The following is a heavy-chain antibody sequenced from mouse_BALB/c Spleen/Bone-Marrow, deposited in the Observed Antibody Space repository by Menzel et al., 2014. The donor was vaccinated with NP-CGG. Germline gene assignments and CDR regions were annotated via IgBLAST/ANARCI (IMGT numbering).Heavy chain of an antibody. CDR1: GYTFSSYW. D-gene: IGHD2-14*01. CDR3: ASYRYGWYFDV. Sequence: QVQLQQSGAELMKPGASVNISCKATGYTFSSYWIEWVKQRPGHGLEWIGDILPGSNGANYNEKFKGKATFTADTSSNTVYMEIDSLTSEDSAVYYCASYRYGWYFDVWGAGTTVTVSS. CDR2: ILPGSNGA. J-gene: IGHJ1*01. V-gene: IGHV1-9*01.